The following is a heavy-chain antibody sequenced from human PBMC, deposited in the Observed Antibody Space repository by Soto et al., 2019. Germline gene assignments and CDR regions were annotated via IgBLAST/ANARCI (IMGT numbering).Heavy chain of an antibody. D-gene: IGHD2-2*02. CDR3: ANADCSSTSCYTYYYYDIDG. J-gene: IGHJ6*02. Sequence: GGSLRLSCAASGFTFSSYGMHWVRQAPGKGLEWVAVISYDGSNKYYADSVKGRLTISRDNSKNTLYLQMNSLRAEDTAVYYCANADCSSTSCYTYYYYDIDGGCQEPTHTVSS. CDR1: GFTFSSYG. CDR2: ISYDGSNK. V-gene: IGHV3-30*18.